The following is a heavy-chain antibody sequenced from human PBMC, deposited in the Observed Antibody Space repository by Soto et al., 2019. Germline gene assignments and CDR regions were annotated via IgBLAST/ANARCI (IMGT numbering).Heavy chain of an antibody. D-gene: IGHD1-26*01. V-gene: IGHV3-23*01. CDR1: GFTFSSYA. J-gene: IGHJ4*02. CDR2: ISGSGGST. CDR3: ASRGSGSYYDY. Sequence: EVQLLESGGGLVQPGGSLRLSCAASGFTFSSYAMRWVRQAPGKGLEWVSAISGSGGSTYYADSVKGRFTISRDNSKNMLYLQMNSLRAEDTAVYYCASRGSGSYYDYWGQGNMVTVSS.